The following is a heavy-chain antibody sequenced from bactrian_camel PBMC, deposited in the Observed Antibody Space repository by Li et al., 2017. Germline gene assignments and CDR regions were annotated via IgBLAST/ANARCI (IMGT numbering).Heavy chain of an antibody. J-gene: IGHJ4*01. V-gene: IGHV3S1*01. D-gene: IGHD6*01. Sequence: HVQLVESGGGSVQAGGSLRLSCTASGHTYNIDCMGWFRQAPGEEREGVAVIYTGEGSTYYADSVKGRFTISEDNAKNTVYLQMNSLQPEDTAMYYCAKVMRDSGWTPFDYWGQGTQVTVST. CDR2: IYTGEGST. CDR3: AKVMRDSGWTPFDY. CDR1: GHTYNIDC.